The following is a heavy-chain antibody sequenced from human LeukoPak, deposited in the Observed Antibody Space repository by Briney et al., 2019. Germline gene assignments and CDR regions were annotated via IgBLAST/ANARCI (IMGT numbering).Heavy chain of an antibody. CDR3: ARRSNPDLFDS. V-gene: IGHV4-39*01. CDR1: GGSINRSNYY. D-gene: IGHD4-11*01. CDR2: VHYTGTT. Sequence: SETLSLTCTVSGGSINRSNYYWGWIRQAPGKELEWIGSVHYTGTTSYNPSFKSRITVSVDTSKNLFSLMLSSVTVADTAMYYCARRSNPDLFDSWGQGTLVIVSS. J-gene: IGHJ5*01.